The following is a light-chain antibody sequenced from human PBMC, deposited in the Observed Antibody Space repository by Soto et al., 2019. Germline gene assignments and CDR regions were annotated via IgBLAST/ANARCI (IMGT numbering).Light chain of an antibody. J-gene: IGKJ1*01. V-gene: IGKV3-15*01. Sequence: VVLTQSPATLSVSLGERATLSCRASPSISNNIAWYQQKPGQAPRLLIHGASTRATGISARFSGSGSGTEFTLTISSLESEDFAVYHCQQYNMWPLTFGQGTKVEIK. CDR2: GAS. CDR3: QQYNMWPLT. CDR1: PSISNN.